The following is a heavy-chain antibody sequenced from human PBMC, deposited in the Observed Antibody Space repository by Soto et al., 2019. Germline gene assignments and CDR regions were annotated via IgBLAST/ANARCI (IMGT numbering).Heavy chain of an antibody. V-gene: IGHV4-34*01. Sequence: PSETLSLTCAVYGGSFSGYYWSWIRQPPGKGLEWIGEINHSGNTNYNPSLKSRVTISVDTSKNQFSLKLSPATAADTAVYYCARHIRGNSCMDVWGQGTTVTVSS. D-gene: IGHD2-21*01. CDR1: GGSFSGYY. J-gene: IGHJ6*02. CDR3: ARHIRGNSCMDV. CDR2: INHSGNT.